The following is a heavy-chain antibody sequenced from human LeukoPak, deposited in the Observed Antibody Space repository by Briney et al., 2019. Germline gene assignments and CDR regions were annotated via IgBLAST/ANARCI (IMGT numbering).Heavy chain of an antibody. Sequence: GQSLRLSCEASGFTFSNYWMTWVRQAPGKGLEWVASITEDGSALYYVDSVKGRFTISRDNTGSSLFLQMSSLRGDDTAVYYCARDQWRLFDYWGQGTLVTFSS. CDR2: ITEDGSAL. CDR3: ARDQWRLFDY. D-gene: IGHD2-21*02. J-gene: IGHJ4*02. V-gene: IGHV3-7*04. CDR1: GFTFSNYW.